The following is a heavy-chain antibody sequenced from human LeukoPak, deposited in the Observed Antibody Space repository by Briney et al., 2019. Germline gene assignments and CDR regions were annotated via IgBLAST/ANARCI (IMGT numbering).Heavy chain of an antibody. CDR1: GGTSSSYA. CDR2: IIPIFGTA. Sequence: SVKVSCKASGGTSSSYAISWVRQAPGQGLEWVGGIIPIFGTANYAQKFQGRVTITTDESTSTAYMALSSLRSQDTGVIFCATDQRLYNYFEPWGEGTLVTVSS. V-gene: IGHV1-69*05. D-gene: IGHD3-16*01. CDR3: ATDQRLYNYFEP. J-gene: IGHJ5*02.